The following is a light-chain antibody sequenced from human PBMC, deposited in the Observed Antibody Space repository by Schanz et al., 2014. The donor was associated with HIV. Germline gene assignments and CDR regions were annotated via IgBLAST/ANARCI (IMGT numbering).Light chain of an antibody. V-gene: IGKV3-20*01. Sequence: EIVLTQSPGTLSLSPGERATLSCRASQSVSSSYLAWYQQKPGQAPRLLIYGASNRATGIPDRFSGSGSGXXLNINLRRLEHDANALSYCQQYGSSPRTFGQGTKLA. J-gene: IGKJ2*01. CDR2: GAS. CDR3: QQYGSSPRT. CDR1: QSVSSSY.